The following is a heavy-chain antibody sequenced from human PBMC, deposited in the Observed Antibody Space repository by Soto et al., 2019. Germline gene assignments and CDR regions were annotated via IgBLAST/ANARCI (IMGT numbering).Heavy chain of an antibody. CDR1: GVSISSGDYY. D-gene: IGHD3-16*02. CDR2: IYYSGST. Sequence: SLTCTVSGVSISSGDYYWSWIRQPPGKGLEWIGYIYYSGSTYYNPSLKSRVTISVDTSKNQLSLKLSSVTAADTAVYYCARTPYYDYVWGSYRRYYFDYWGQGTLVTVSS. CDR3: ARTPYYDYVWGSYRRYYFDY. V-gene: IGHV4-30-4*01. J-gene: IGHJ4*02.